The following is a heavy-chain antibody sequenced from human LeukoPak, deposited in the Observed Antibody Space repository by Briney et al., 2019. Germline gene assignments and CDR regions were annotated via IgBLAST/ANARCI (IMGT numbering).Heavy chain of an antibody. CDR2: MNPNSGNT. J-gene: IGHJ4*02. D-gene: IGHD3-22*01. V-gene: IGHV1-8*01. Sequence: GASVKVSCKASGYTFTSYDINWVRQATGQGLEWMGWMNPNSGNTGYAQKFQGRVTMTRNTSISTAYMELSSLRPEDTAVYYCARGDSSGYLSLYYFDYWGQGTLVTVSS. CDR1: GYTFTSYD. CDR3: ARGDSSGYLSLYYFDY.